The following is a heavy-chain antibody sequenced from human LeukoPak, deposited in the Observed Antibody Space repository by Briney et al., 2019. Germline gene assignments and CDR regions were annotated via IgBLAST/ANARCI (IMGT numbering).Heavy chain of an antibody. CDR1: GGPLTSYY. D-gene: IGHD5-12*01. CDR3: ARDRYSGYDGFGAFDI. CDR2: IYYRGST. V-gene: IGHV4-59*01. J-gene: IGHJ3*02. Sequence: SETLSLTCAVSGGPLTSYYWSWIRQPPGKGLEWIGLIYYRGSTNYNPSLESRVTISVDTSKNRFSLKLSSVTAADTAVYYCARDRYSGYDGFGAFDIWGQGTMVTVSS.